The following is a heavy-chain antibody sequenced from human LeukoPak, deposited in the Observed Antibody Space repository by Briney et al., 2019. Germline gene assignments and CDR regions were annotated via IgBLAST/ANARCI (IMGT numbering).Heavy chain of an antibody. J-gene: IGHJ4*02. D-gene: IGHD3-22*01. Sequence: PGGSLRLSCAASGFTFSSYSMNWVRQAPGKGLEWVSYISSSSSTIYYADSVKGRFTISRDNAKNSLYLQMNSLRAEDTAVYYCARVYYYDSSVIRDLDYWGQGTLVTVSS. CDR1: GFTFSSYS. CDR3: ARVYYYDSSVIRDLDY. V-gene: IGHV3-48*01. CDR2: ISSSSSTI.